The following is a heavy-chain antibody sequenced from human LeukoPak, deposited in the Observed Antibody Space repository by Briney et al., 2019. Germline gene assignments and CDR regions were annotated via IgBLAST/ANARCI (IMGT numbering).Heavy chain of an antibody. Sequence: GGSLRLSCAASGFTLSSYWMSWVRQAPGKGLEWVANIKYDGSEIDYVDSVKGRFTISRDNAKNSLYLQMSSLRAEDTAVYYCARDIAAPGLFFDYWGQGTLVTVSS. J-gene: IGHJ4*02. CDR3: ARDIAAPGLFFDY. V-gene: IGHV3-7*01. CDR1: GFTLSSYW. D-gene: IGHD6-13*01. CDR2: IKYDGSEI.